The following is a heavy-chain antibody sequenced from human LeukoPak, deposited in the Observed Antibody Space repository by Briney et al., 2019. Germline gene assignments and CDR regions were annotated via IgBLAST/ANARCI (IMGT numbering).Heavy chain of an antibody. J-gene: IGHJ5*02. V-gene: IGHV4-61*02. CDR1: GGSISSGSYY. Sequence: SETLSLTCTVSGGSISSGSYYWSWIRQPAGKGLEWIGRIYTSGSTNYNPSLKSRVTISVDTSKNQFSLKLSSVTAADTAVYYCARDWSGYDSRWFDPWGQGTLVTVSS. D-gene: IGHD5-12*01. CDR3: ARDWSGYDSRWFDP. CDR2: IYTSGST.